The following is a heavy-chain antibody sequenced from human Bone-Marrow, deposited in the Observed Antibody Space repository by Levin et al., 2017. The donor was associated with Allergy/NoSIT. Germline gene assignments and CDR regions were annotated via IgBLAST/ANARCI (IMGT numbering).Heavy chain of an antibody. CDR2: ISSSGSTI. V-gene: IGHV3-11*01. CDR1: GFTFSDYY. D-gene: IGHD6-13*01. J-gene: IGHJ6*02. Sequence: GGSLRLSCAASGFTFSDYYMSWIRQAPGKGLEWVSYISSSGSTIYYADSVKGRFTISRDNAKNSLYLQMNSLRAEDTAVYYCARDRQSLAAQFGLILPDGMDVWGQGTTVTVSS. CDR3: ARDRQSLAAQFGLILPDGMDV.